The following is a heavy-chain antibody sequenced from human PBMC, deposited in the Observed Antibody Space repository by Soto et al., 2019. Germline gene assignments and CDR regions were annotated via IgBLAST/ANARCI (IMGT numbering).Heavy chain of an antibody. Sequence: EVQLVESGGGLVKPGGSLRLSCAASGVTFSNYSLNWVRQAPGKGLEWVSVISSRSNHIYYADSVRGRFTISRDNAKNSLYLQMNSLRAEDTAVYYCAKDRGRGSPVSGGMDVWGQGTTVTVSS. CDR1: GVTFSNYS. CDR3: AKDRGRGSPVSGGMDV. V-gene: IGHV3-21*02. CDR2: ISSRSNHI. J-gene: IGHJ6*02. D-gene: IGHD3-10*01.